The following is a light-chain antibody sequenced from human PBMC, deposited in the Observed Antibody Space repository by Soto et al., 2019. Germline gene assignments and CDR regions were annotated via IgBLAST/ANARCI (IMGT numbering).Light chain of an antibody. CDR3: AAWADSLSGWV. J-gene: IGLJ3*02. Sequence: QSVLTQPPSASGTPGQRVTISCSGSSSNIGSNYVYWYQQLPGTAPKLLIYRNNQRPSGVPDRFSGSKSGTSASLAISGLRSEDAADYYCAAWADSLSGWVFGGGTKLTVL. CDR2: RNN. CDR1: SSNIGSNY. V-gene: IGLV1-47*01.